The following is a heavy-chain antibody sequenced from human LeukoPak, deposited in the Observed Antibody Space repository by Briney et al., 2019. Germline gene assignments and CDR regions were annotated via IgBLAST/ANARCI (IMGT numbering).Heavy chain of an antibody. D-gene: IGHD2-15*01. CDR1: GGTFSSYA. J-gene: IGHJ4*02. CDR3: ARPEALGYCSVGSCYGPNSFDY. CDR2: IIPIFGTA. Sequence: SVKVSCKASGGTFSSYAISWVRQAPGQGLEWMGGIIPIFGTANYAQKFQGRVTITADESTSTAYMELSSLRSEDTAVYYCARPEALGYCSVGSCYGPNSFDYWGQGTLVTVS. V-gene: IGHV1-69*01.